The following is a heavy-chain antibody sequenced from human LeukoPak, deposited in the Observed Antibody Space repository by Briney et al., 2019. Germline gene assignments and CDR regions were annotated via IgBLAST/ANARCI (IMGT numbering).Heavy chain of an antibody. V-gene: IGHV1-18*01. CDR3: TRSGYSRGDY. CDR1: GYTFTAGA. D-gene: IGHD1-26*01. J-gene: IGHJ4*02. Sequence: ASVKVSCKASGYTFTAGAINWVRQALGQGLEWMGWISASHGNTVYAQKFQDRLTMTTDTSTSTAYMGLRSLRSDDTAVYYCTRSGYSRGDYWGQGTLVTVSS. CDR2: ISASHGNT.